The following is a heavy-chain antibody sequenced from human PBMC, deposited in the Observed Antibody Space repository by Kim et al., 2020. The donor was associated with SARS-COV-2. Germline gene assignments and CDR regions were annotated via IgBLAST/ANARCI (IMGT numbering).Heavy chain of an antibody. CDR3: ARLSLLWFGEHYYYGMDV. CDR1: GGTFSSYA. CDR2: IIPIFGTA. V-gene: IGHV1-69*13. D-gene: IGHD3-10*01. Sequence: SVKVSCKASGGTFSSYAISWVRQAPGQGLEWMGGIIPIFGTANYAQKFQGRVTITADESTSTAYMELSSLRSEDTAVYYCARLSLLWFGEHYYYGMDVWGPGTTVTVSS. J-gene: IGHJ6*02.